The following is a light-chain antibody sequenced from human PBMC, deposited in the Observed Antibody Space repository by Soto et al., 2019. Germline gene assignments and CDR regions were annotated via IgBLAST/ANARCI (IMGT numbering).Light chain of an antibody. V-gene: IGKV3-20*01. CDR2: GAS. CDR3: QQYRSSPPVYT. J-gene: IGKJ2*01. CDR1: QSVTSNY. Sequence: ETVLTQSPGTLSLSPGERATLSCRTSQSVTSNYLAWYQQKPGQAPRLLIYGASSRATGIPDRFSGSGSGTDFTLTISRLEPEDFAVYYCQQYRSSPPVYTFGQGTKLVIK.